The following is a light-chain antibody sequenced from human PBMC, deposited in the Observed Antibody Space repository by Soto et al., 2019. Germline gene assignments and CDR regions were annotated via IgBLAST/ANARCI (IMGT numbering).Light chain of an antibody. CDR2: SNN. Sequence: QSVLTQPPAASGTPGLRVTISCSGSSSNIGSNTVNWYQQLPGTAPKLLIYSNNQRPSGVPDRFSGSKSGTSASLAISGLQSEDEADYYCAAWDDSLNGPVFGTGTKVTVL. CDR1: SSNIGSNT. V-gene: IGLV1-44*01. J-gene: IGLJ1*01. CDR3: AAWDDSLNGPV.